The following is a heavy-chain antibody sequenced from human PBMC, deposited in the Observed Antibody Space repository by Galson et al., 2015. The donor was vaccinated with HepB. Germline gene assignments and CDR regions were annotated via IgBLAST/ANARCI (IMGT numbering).Heavy chain of an antibody. Sequence: SLRLSCAASGFTFSSYGMHWVRQAPGKGLEWVAVIWYDGSNKYYADSVKGRFTISRDNSKNTLYLQMNSLRAEDTAVYYCARGGGGYEAAYLDYWGQGTLVTVSS. D-gene: IGHD5-12*01. V-gene: IGHV3-33*01. CDR2: IWYDGSNK. CDR1: GFTFSSYG. J-gene: IGHJ4*02. CDR3: ARGGGGYEAAYLDY.